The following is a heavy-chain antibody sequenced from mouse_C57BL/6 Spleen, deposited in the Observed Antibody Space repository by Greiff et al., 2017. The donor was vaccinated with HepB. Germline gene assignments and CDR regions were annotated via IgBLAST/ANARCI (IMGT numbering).Heavy chain of an antibody. CDR2: INPNNGGT. Sequence: VQLKQSGPELVKPGASVKIPCKASGYTFTDYNMDWVKQSHGKSLEWIGDINPNNGGTIYNQKFKGKATLTVDKSSSTAYMELRSLTSEDTAVYYCARLGGMVTAVYYYAMDYWGQGTSVTVSS. CDR3: ARLGGMVTAVYYYAMDY. CDR1: GYTFTDYN. D-gene: IGHD2-2*01. J-gene: IGHJ4*01. V-gene: IGHV1-18*01.